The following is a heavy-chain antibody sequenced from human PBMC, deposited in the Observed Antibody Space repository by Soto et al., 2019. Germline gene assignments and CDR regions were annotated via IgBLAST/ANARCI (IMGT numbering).Heavy chain of an antibody. V-gene: IGHV3-15*01. J-gene: IGHJ5*02. CDR1: GFTFSNAW. CDR3: SVLWFGELDPNWFAP. D-gene: IGHD3-10*01. CDR2: IKSKTDGGTT. Sequence: EVQLVESGGGLVKPGGSLRLSCAASGFTFSNAWMSWVRQAPGKGLEWVGRIKSKTDGGTTDYAAPVKGRFTISRDDSKNTLYLQMNSLKTEDTAVYYCSVLWFGELDPNWFAPWGQGPLVTVSS.